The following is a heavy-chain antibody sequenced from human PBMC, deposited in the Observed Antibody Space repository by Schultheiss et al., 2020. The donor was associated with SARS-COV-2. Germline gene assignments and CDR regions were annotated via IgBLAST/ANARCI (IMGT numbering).Heavy chain of an antibody. CDR3: AKAPPRIAAAATSYYFDY. CDR1: GFTFSSYA. V-gene: IGHV3-23*01. J-gene: IGHJ4*02. D-gene: IGHD6-13*01. CDR2: ISGSGGST. Sequence: GESLKISCAASGFTFSSYAMNWVRQAPGKGLEWVSVISGSGGSTYYADSVKGRFTISRDNSKNTLYLQMNSLRAEDTAVYYCAKAPPRIAAAATSYYFDYWGQGTLVTVSS.